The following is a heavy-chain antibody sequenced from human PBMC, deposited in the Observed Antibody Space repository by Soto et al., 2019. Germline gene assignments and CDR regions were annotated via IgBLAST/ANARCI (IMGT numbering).Heavy chain of an antibody. CDR1: GFDFDDFA. Sequence: VQLVESGGGEIQTGGSLRLSCAAAGFDFDDFAMHWVRQAPGKGLEWVSLINSDGTDSYYMDSVRGRFTISRDNGKNSLYLQMDRLSPEDTALYFCAKALYYYDSSSLDHWGQVTLVSVSS. D-gene: IGHD3-22*01. CDR2: INSDGTDS. CDR3: AKALYYYDSSSLDH. J-gene: IGHJ4*02. V-gene: IGHV3-43D*03.